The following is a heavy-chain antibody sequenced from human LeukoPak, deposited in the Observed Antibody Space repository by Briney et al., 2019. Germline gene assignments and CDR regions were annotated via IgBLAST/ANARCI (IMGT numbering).Heavy chain of an antibody. CDR3: AKDGRVGATSYYYYYMDV. V-gene: IGHV3-30*04. CDR1: VFTFSIYP. CDR2: MSYDESNK. D-gene: IGHD1-26*01. J-gene: IGHJ6*03. Sequence: GGSLRLFRAASVFTFSIYPMHWARQAPGKGLEWVAVMSYDESNKYYADSVKGRFTISRDNSKNTLYLHMNSLRAEDTAVYYCAKDGRVGATSYYYYYMDVWGKGTTVTISS.